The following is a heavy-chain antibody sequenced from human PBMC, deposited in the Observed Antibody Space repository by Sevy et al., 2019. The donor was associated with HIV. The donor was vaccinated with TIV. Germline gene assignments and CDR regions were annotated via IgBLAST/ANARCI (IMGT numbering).Heavy chain of an antibody. D-gene: IGHD3-3*01. CDR3: AREVGGFNWRPYYFDS. J-gene: IGHJ4*02. CDR1: GFTFSDYW. CDR2: IKQDESEK. Sequence: GGSLRLSCAASGFTFSDYWMSWVRQSPGKGLEWVATIKQDESEKYYVHSVKGRFAISRDNGKNSVSLQMSGLRVEDTALYYCAREVGGFNWRPYYFDSWGQGTLVTVSS. V-gene: IGHV3-7*01.